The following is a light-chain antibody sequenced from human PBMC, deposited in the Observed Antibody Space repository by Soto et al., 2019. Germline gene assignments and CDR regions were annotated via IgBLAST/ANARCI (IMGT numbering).Light chain of an antibody. CDR3: CSHAGRRTHYV. V-gene: IGLV2-23*02. CDR2: EVN. Sequence: QSVLTQPASVSGSPGLSITISCTGTSSDFGNYNLVSWYQEHPGKAPKLIIYEVNKRPSGVSNRFSGSKSGSTASLTISGLQAEDEADYYCCSHAGRRTHYVFGNGTKVTVL. J-gene: IGLJ1*01. CDR1: SSDFGNYNL.